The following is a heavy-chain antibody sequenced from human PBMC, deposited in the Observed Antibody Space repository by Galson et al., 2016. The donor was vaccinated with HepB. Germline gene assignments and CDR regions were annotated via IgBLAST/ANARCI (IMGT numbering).Heavy chain of an antibody. J-gene: IGHJ4*02. CDR3: AKRDYSXNNDYLPLFXC. V-gene: IGHV3-23*01. CDR1: GXXFSXXX. CDR2: XTGNGATT. D-gene: IGHD5-12*01. Sequence: SLXXSCAASGXXFSXXXMSXXXQAXXKGLXXVSAXTGNGATTYYTDXVKGRFTISRDNSKNTLYLQMNGLRVDXTALYYCAKRDYSXNNDYLPLFXCWGQGXLVTVSX.